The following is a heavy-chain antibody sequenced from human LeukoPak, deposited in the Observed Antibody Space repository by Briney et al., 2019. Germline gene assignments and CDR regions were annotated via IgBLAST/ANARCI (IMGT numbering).Heavy chain of an antibody. CDR3: ARKAVTTVASDWFDP. Sequence: ASVKVSCKASGYTFTSYDINWVRQATGQGLEWMGWINAGNGNTKYSQKFQGRVTITRDTSASTAYMELSSLRSEDAAVYYCARKAVTTVASDWFDPWGQGTLVTVSS. V-gene: IGHV1-3*01. CDR2: INAGNGNT. D-gene: IGHD4-17*01. J-gene: IGHJ5*02. CDR1: GYTFTSYD.